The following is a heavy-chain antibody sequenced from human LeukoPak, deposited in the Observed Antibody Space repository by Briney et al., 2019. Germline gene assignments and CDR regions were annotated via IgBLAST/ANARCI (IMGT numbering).Heavy chain of an antibody. V-gene: IGHV4-39*01. CDR3: ARHQSGDYFDY. J-gene: IGHJ4*02. Sequence: SETLSLTCTVSGGSISSSTIYYWGWIRQPPGKGLEWIGSLYSSGSTYYNPSLKSRVTMSVDTSKNQFSLKLTSVTAADTAVYYCARHQSGDYFDYWGQGTLVTVSS. CDR1: GGSISSSTIYY. D-gene: IGHD4-17*01. CDR2: LYSSGST.